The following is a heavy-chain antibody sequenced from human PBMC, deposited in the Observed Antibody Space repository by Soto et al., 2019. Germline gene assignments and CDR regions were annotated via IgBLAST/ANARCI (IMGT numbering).Heavy chain of an antibody. V-gene: IGHV4-39*07. CDR2: IYYSGST. D-gene: IGHD6-13*01. CDR3: ARGGSSWYNWFDP. CDR1: GGSISSSSYY. J-gene: IGHJ5*02. Sequence: NPSETLSLTCTVSGGSISSSSYYWGWIRQPPGKGLEWIGSIYYSGSTYYNPSLKSRVTISVDTSKNQFSLKLSSVTAADTAVYYCARGGSSWYNWFDPWGQGTLVTDYS.